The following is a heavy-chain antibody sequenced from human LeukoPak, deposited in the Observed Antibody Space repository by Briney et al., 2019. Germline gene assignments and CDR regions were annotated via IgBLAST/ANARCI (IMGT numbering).Heavy chain of an antibody. CDR2: IRNDGTNK. CDR1: GFTFSGSG. J-gene: IGHJ5*02. D-gene: IGHD1-20*01. Sequence: GGSLRLSCAASGFTFSGSGMHWLRQAPGKGLEWVAFIRNDGTNKYYAESVKGRFTISRDNSKNTLYLQMNSLRAEDTAVYYCAKGTSYNWNDGWFDPWGNGILVTVSS. CDR3: AKGTSYNWNDGWFDP. V-gene: IGHV3-30*02.